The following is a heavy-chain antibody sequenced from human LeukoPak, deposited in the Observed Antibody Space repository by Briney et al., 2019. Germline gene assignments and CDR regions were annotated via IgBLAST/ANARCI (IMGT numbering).Heavy chain of an antibody. V-gene: IGHV3-48*03. CDR3: ARDQVVPAAIDFDY. CDR1: GFTFSSYE. CDR2: IRSSGTTI. D-gene: IGHD2-2*01. J-gene: IGHJ4*02. Sequence: GGSLRLSCAASGFTFSSYEMSWVRQAPGKGLEWVSYIRSSGTTIYYADSVKGRFTISRDNAKNSLYLQMNSLRAEDTAVYYCARDQVVPAAIDFDYWGQGTLVTVSS.